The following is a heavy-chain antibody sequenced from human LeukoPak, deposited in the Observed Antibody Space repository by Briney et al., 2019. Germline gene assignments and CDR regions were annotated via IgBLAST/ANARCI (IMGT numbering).Heavy chain of an antibody. CDR2: ISSSGSTK. V-gene: IGHV3-11*01. Sequence: PGGSLRLSCAASGLTFSDSYMSWIRQAPGKGLEWISYISSSGSTKYYADSVKGRFTISRDNAKNSLFLQMNSLRAEDTAVYYCARTAREFNYDYKWFALWGQGTLVTVSS. CDR1: GLTFSDSY. D-gene: IGHD3-22*01. J-gene: IGHJ5*02. CDR3: ARTAREFNYDYKWFAL.